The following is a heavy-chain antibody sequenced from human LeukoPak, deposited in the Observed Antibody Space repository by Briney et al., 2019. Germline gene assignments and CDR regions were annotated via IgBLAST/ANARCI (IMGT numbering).Heavy chain of an antibody. CDR3: AGTIAMTEVVLDY. Sequence: PSETLSLTCTVSGGSISSSSYYWGWIRQPPGKGLEWIGSIYYSGSTYYNPSLKSRVTISVDTSKNQFSLKLSSVTAADTAVYYCAGTIAMTEVVLDYWGQGTLVTVSS. V-gene: IGHV4-39*01. CDR1: GGSISSSSYY. J-gene: IGHJ4*02. D-gene: IGHD3-22*01. CDR2: IYYSGST.